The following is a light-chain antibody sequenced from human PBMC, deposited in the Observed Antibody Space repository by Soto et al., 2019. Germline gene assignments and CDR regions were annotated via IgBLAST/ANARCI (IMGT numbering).Light chain of an antibody. Sequence: QSALTQPASVSGSPGQSITISCTGTSSDIGGYFLVSWYQQEPGKAPKLMIYEGSKRPSGVSNRFSGSKSGNTASLTISGLQAEDEAHYYCCSYVGSDTYVIFGGGTKLTVL. CDR1: SSDIGGYFL. J-gene: IGLJ2*01. CDR2: EGS. V-gene: IGLV2-23*01. CDR3: CSYVGSDTYVI.